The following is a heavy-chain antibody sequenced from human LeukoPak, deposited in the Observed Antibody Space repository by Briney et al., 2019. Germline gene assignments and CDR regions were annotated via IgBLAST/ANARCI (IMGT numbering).Heavy chain of an antibody. D-gene: IGHD3-22*01. CDR2: ISWNSGSI. CDR1: GLTFDDYA. J-gene: IGHJ4*02. Sequence: PGGSLRLSCAASGLTFDDYAMHWVRQAPGQGLEWVSGISWNSGSIGYADSVKGRFTISRDNSKNTLYLQMDSLRAEDTAVYYCARNVYYYDSSGYFYYWGQGTLVTVSS. CDR3: ARNVYYYDSSGYFYY. V-gene: IGHV3-9*01.